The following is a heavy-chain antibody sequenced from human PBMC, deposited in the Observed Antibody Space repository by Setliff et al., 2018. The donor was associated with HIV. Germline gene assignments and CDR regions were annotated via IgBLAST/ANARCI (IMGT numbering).Heavy chain of an antibody. J-gene: IGHJ4*02. CDR2: IKQDGSEK. CDR1: GFTFSSYW. CDR3: ARETRPGLTRSGFDY. D-gene: IGHD1-1*01. V-gene: IGHV3-7*05. Sequence: PGGSLRLSCAASGFTFSSYWMSWVRQAPGKGLEWVANIKQDGSEKYYVDSVKGRFTISRDNAKNSLYLQMNSLRAEDTAVYYCARETRPGLTRSGFDYWGQGTLVTVS.